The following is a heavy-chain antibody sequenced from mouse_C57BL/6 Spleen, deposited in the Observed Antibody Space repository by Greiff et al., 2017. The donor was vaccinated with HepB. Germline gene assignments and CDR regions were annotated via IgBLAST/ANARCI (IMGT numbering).Heavy chain of an antibody. CDR3: AIPYSNYVPFAY. V-gene: IGHV5-9*01. D-gene: IGHD2-5*01. J-gene: IGHJ3*01. CDR1: GFTFSSYT. CDR2: ISGGGGNT. Sequence: EVMLVESGGGLVKPGGSLKLSCAASGFTFSSYTMSWVRQTPEKRLEWVATISGGGGNTYYPDSVKGRFTISRDNAKNTLYLQMSSLRSEDTALYYLAIPYSNYVPFAYWGQGTLVTVSA.